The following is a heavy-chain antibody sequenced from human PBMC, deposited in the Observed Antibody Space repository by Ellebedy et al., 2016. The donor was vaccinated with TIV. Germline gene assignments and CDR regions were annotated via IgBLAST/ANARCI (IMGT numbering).Heavy chain of an antibody. CDR1: AGTFNSNS. CDR3: ASRAFGEADH. CDR2: ITPILGIT. J-gene: IGHJ4*02. Sequence: SVKVSCXASAGTFNSNSIIWVRQAPGQGLEWMGRITPILGITNYAQKFQGRVTMTADKSTGTAYMELTSLRSEDTAVYYCASRAFGEADHWGQGTLVTVSS. D-gene: IGHD3-10*01. V-gene: IGHV1-69*02.